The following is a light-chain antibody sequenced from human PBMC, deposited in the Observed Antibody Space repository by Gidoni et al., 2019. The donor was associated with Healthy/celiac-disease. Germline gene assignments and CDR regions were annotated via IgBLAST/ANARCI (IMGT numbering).Light chain of an antibody. V-gene: IGLV1-47*01. CDR2: KNN. CDR3: AAWDDSLSGPGV. J-gene: IGLJ2*01. CDR1: STNIGSNY. Sequence: QSVLTQPPSASGTPAPRVTISCSGSSTNIGSNYVYWYQQPPGTAPKLLIYKNNQRPSGVPDRFSGAKSGTSASLAISGLRSEDEADYYCAAWDDSLSGPGVFGGGTKLTVL.